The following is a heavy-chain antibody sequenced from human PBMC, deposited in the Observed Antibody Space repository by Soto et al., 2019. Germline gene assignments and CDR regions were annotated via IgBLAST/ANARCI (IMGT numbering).Heavy chain of an antibody. V-gene: IGHV1-18*01. J-gene: IGHJ4*02. Sequence: QVQLVQSGAEVKQPGASVKVSCKASGYTFTSYGISWVRQAPGQGLEWMGWISVYNGNTNYAQKLQGRVAMTTDTSTSTDSMELTSLRSDDTAVYYCARSRGTLSYGGDFWGQGTLVTVPS. CDR3: ARSRGTLSYGGDF. D-gene: IGHD1-1*01. CDR1: GYTFTSYG. CDR2: ISVYNGNT.